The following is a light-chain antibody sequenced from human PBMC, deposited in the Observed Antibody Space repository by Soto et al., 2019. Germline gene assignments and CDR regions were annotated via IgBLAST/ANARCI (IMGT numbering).Light chain of an antibody. J-gene: IGKJ4*01. Sequence: EIVLTQSPATLSLSPGESATLSCRASQSVRSYLLWYQQKPGQAPRLLILDAFTRATGIPARFSGSGSGTDFTLNISSLEPEEFAVYYCQQRSTWPPTFGGGTKVEIK. CDR1: QSVRSY. CDR2: DAF. V-gene: IGKV3-11*01. CDR3: QQRSTWPPT.